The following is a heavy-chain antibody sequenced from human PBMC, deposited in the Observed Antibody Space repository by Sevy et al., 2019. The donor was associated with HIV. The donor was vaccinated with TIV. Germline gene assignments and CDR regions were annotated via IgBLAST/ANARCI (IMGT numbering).Heavy chain of an antibody. V-gene: IGHV3-23*01. CDR2: ISASGGTT. CDR1: GFTFNTHA. D-gene: IGHD6-13*01. J-gene: IGHJ4*02. CDR3: AKSPSSPGSSSTWATFDY. Sequence: GGSLRLSCAASGFTFNTHAMHWVRQAPGKGLEWVSAISASGGTTFFADSVKGRFTISRDNSKNTMYLQMNSLRVEDTAVYYCAKSPSSPGSSSTWATFDYWGQGTLVTVSS.